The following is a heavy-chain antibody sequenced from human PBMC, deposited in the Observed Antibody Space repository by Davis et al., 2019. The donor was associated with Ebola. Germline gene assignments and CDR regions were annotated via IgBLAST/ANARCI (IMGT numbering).Heavy chain of an antibody. CDR3: AKDYIVGGVISYAMDV. Sequence: GESLKISCAASGFTFTNYTMNWVRQAPGKGLEWVSAISRSGGSTYYADSVKGRFTISRDNSKNTLYLQMNSLRAEDTAVYSCAKDYIVGGVISYAMDVWGRGTTVTVSS. CDR1: GFTFTNYT. V-gene: IGHV3-23*01. D-gene: IGHD3-16*01. J-gene: IGHJ6*02. CDR2: ISRSGGST.